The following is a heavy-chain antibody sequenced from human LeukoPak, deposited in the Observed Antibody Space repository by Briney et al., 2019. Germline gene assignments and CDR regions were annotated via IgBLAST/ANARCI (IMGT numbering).Heavy chain of an antibody. Sequence: SETLSLTCAVYGGSFSGYYWSWIRQPPGKGLEWIGEINHSGSTNYNPSLKSRVTISVDTSKNQFSLKLSSVTAADTAVYYCARGRLRYSSSWYASYYHYMDVWGKGTTVTISS. CDR2: INHSGST. V-gene: IGHV4-34*01. CDR1: GGSFSGYY. J-gene: IGHJ6*03. D-gene: IGHD6-13*01. CDR3: ARGRLRYSSSWYASYYHYMDV.